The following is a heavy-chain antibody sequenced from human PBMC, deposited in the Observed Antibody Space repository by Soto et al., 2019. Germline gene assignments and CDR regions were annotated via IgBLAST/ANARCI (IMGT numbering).Heavy chain of an antibody. CDR2: INPSGGST. J-gene: IGHJ6*02. Sequence: QVQLVQSGAEVKKPGASVKVSCKASGYTFTSYYMHWVRQAPGQGLEWMGIINPSGGSTSYAQKFQGRVTMTRDTYTSKVYMELSSLRSEDTAVYYCARSMVRGVWANRGGMDVWGQGTTVTVSS. V-gene: IGHV1-46*01. CDR1: GYTFTSYY. D-gene: IGHD3-10*01. CDR3: ARSMVRGVWANRGGMDV.